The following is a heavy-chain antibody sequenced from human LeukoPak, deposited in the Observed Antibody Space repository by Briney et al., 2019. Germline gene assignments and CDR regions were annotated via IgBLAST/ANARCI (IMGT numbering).Heavy chain of an antibody. J-gene: IGHJ4*02. D-gene: IGHD5-12*01. CDR2: ISAYNGNT. Sequence: ASVKVSCKASGYTFTSYGISWVRQAPGQGLEWMGWISAYNGNTNYAQKLQGRVTMTTDTSTSTAYMELRSLRSDDTAVYYCARASIVATIYYFDYWGQGTLVTVFS. V-gene: IGHV1-18*01. CDR3: ARASIVATIYYFDY. CDR1: GYTFTSYG.